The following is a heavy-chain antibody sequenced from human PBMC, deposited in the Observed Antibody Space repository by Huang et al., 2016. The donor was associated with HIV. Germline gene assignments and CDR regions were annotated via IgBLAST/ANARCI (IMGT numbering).Heavy chain of an antibody. D-gene: IGHD1-7*01. CDR2: IKQDESEK. CDR3: ATKTGAMDI. Sequence: VESGGRLVQPGGSIRLSGVGSTFRFGAYWMSWVRQTPGKGLEWVANIKQDESEKYYVESVKGRFNISRDNAKKILFLQMDNVRVEDTATYYCATKTGAMDIWGQGTAVTVS. J-gene: IGHJ6*02. V-gene: IGHV3-7*01. CDR1: TFRFGAYW.